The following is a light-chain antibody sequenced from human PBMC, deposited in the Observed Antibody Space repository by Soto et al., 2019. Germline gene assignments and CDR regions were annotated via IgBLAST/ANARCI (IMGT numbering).Light chain of an antibody. CDR1: QSLSSW. CDR2: KAS. Sequence: DIQMTQSPSTLSASVGDRVTITCRASQSLSSWLAWYQQKPGKAPNLLIYKASSLESGVPSRFSGSGSGTEFTLTISSLQPDDFVIYYCQQYNSFPYTFGQGTKLEIK. CDR3: QQYNSFPYT. J-gene: IGKJ2*01. V-gene: IGKV1-5*03.